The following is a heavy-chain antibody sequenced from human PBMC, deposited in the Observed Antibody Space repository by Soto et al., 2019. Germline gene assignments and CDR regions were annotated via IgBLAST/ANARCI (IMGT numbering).Heavy chain of an antibody. Sequence: PGGSLRLSCASSGFTFSSYAMIWVRQAPGKGLEWVSAISGSGGSTYYADSVKGRFTISRDNSKNTPYLQMNSLRAEDTAVYYCAKTSYNWNEIFDYWGQGTLVTVSS. J-gene: IGHJ4*02. CDR3: AKTSYNWNEIFDY. D-gene: IGHD1-1*01. V-gene: IGHV3-23*01. CDR2: ISGSGGST. CDR1: GFTFSSYA.